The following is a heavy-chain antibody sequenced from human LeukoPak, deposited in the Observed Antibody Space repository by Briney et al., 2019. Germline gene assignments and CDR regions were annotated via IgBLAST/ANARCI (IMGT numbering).Heavy chain of an antibody. CDR1: GGSFSGYY. CDR3: ARAEQQLTHYGMDV. Sequence: PSETLSLTCAVYGGSFSGYYWSWIRQPPGKGLEWIGYVYYSGSTNYNPSLKSRVTISVDTSKNQFSLKLSSVTAADTAVYYCARAEQQLTHYGMDVWGQRTTVTVSS. V-gene: IGHV4-59*01. D-gene: IGHD6-13*01. J-gene: IGHJ6*02. CDR2: VYYSGST.